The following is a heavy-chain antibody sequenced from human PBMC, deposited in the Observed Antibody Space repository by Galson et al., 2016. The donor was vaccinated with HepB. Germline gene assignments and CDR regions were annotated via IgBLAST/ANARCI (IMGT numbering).Heavy chain of an antibody. D-gene: IGHD3-10*01. Sequence: SLRLSCAASGATVSLNYMSWVRQAPGKGLEWVSTVYSDDNAYYAASVKSRFTISRDNSKSTVYLQMNSLRAEDAAIYYCARDGGNRGSYSVGDSFDIWGQGTMVTVSS. J-gene: IGHJ3*02. CDR3: ARDGGNRGSYSVGDSFDI. V-gene: IGHV3-53*01. CDR1: GATVSLNY. CDR2: VYSDDNA.